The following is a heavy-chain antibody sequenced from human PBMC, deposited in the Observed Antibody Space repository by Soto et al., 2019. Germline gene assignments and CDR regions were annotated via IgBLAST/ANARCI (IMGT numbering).Heavy chain of an antibody. CDR3: ARVLIRPGYYYGMDV. D-gene: IGHD3-16*01. CDR2: IGTAGDT. CDR1: GFTFSSYD. J-gene: IGHJ6*02. V-gene: IGHV3-13*01. Sequence: GGSLRLSCAASGFTFSSYDMHWVRQATGKGLEWVSAIGTAGDTYYPGSVKGRFTISRENAKNSLYLQMNSLRAEDTAVYYCARVLIRPGYYYGMDVWGQGTTVTVSS.